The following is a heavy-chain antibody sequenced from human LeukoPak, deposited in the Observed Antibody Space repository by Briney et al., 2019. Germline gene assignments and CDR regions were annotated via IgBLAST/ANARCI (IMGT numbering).Heavy chain of an antibody. CDR2: ISGSGGST. D-gene: IGHD5-12*01. CDR1: GFTFSSYA. CDR3: ARAQYSGYDSPPYYYYGMDV. Sequence: PGGSLRLSCAASGFTFSSYAMSWVRQAPGKGLEWVSAISGSGGSTYYADSVKGRFTISRDNSKNTLYLQMNSLRAEDTAVYYCARAQYSGYDSPPYYYYGMDVWGQGTTATVSS. V-gene: IGHV3-23*01. J-gene: IGHJ6*02.